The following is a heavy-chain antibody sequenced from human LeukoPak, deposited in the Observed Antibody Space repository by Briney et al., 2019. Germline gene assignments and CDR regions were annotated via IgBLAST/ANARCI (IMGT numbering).Heavy chain of an antibody. D-gene: IGHD2-15*01. J-gene: IGHJ3*02. CDR3: AREIYCSASSCTGGVFDI. CDR2: IYSGGST. Sequence: GGSLRLSCAASGLTVSSNYMSWVRQAPGKGLEWVSVIYSGGSTYYADSVKGRFTISRDNSKNTLYLQMNSLRVEDTAVYYCAREIYCSASSCTGGVFDIWGQGTMVTVSS. V-gene: IGHV3-53*01. CDR1: GLTVSSNY.